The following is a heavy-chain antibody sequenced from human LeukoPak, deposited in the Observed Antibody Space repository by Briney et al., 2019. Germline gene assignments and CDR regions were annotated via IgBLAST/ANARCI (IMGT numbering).Heavy chain of an antibody. CDR2: IYYSGST. D-gene: IGHD3-3*01. CDR1: GGSISSGGYY. Sequence: SETLSLTCTVSGGSISSGGYYWSWIRQHPGKGLEWIGYIYYSGSTYYNPSLKSRVTISVDASKNQFSLKLSSVTAADTAVYYCAGVWRGVWYFDLWGRGTLVTVSS. CDR3: AGVWRGVWYFDL. J-gene: IGHJ2*01. V-gene: IGHV4-31*03.